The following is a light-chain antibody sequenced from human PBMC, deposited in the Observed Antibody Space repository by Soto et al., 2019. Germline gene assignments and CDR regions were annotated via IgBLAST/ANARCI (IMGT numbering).Light chain of an antibody. CDR1: NSNIGNNA. CDR3: ATWDDSMISPV. Sequence: QSVLTQPPSVSGAPRQRVTISCSGSNSNIGNNAVNWYQQFPGTAPKLLMSMNDQRPSGVPDRFSGSKSGTSASLAISGLRSEDEADYICATWDDSMISPVFGGGTKLTVL. CDR2: MND. V-gene: IGLV1-36*01. J-gene: IGLJ3*02.